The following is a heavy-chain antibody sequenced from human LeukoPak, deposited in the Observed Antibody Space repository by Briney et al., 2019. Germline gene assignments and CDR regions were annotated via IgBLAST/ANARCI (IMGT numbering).Heavy chain of an antibody. J-gene: IGHJ4*02. Sequence: PSETLSLTCSVSGYSISSGKYWAWIRQTPGKGLEWIGCIYESGSTYYTPSLKSRVTMSVDTSKNQFSLSLTSVTAADTAVYFCARGPGISGDHIYPDYWGQGIQVTVSS. CDR3: ARGPGISGDHIYPDY. V-gene: IGHV4-38-2*02. CDR1: GYSISSGKY. CDR2: IYESGST. D-gene: IGHD2-21*01.